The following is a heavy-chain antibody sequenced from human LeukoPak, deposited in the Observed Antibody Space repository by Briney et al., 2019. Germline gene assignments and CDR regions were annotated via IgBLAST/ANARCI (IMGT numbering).Heavy chain of an antibody. CDR1: GFTFTNYA. V-gene: IGHV3-66*01. CDR3: ARDRLHYDSLTGYPAD. Sequence: GGSLRLSCAASGFTFTNYAMTWVRQAPGKGLEWVSVIYSGGSTHYADSVKGRFTISRDNSKNTLYLQMNSLRAEDTAVYYCARDRLHYDSLTGYPADWGQGTLVTVSS. CDR2: IYSGGST. D-gene: IGHD3-9*01. J-gene: IGHJ4*02.